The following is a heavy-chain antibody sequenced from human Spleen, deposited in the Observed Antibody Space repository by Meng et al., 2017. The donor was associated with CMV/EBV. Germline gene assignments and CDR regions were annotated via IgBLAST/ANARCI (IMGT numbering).Heavy chain of an antibody. CDR1: GFTFSTYW. Sequence: GGSLRLSCAASGFTFSTYWMTWVRQAPGKGLEWVANIKHDGGEIYYVDSVEGRFTISRDNAKNSVYLQMNSLSAEDTALYYCARDHYDFWSGYSLNNWFDPWGQGTLVTVSS. CDR2: IKHDGGEI. V-gene: IGHV3-7*01. J-gene: IGHJ5*02. CDR3: ARDHYDFWSGYSLNNWFDP. D-gene: IGHD3-3*01.